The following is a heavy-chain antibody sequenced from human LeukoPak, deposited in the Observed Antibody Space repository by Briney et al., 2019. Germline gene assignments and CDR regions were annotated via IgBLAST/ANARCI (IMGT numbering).Heavy chain of an antibody. Sequence: GGSLRLSCAASGFTVSSNYMSWVRQAPGKGLEWVSAIYRGGSTYYADSVKGRFTISRDNSKNTLYLQMNSLRAEDTAVYYCARIDYGSGSYYDYWGQGTLVTVSS. D-gene: IGHD3-10*01. CDR1: GFTVSSNY. CDR3: ARIDYGSGSYYDY. J-gene: IGHJ4*02. V-gene: IGHV3-53*01. CDR2: IYRGGST.